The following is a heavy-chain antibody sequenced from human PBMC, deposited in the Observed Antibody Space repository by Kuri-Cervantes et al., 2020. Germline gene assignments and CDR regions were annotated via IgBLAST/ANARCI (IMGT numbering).Heavy chain of an antibody. CDR1: GFTFSSYW. J-gene: IGHJ4*02. V-gene: IGHV3-7*01. Sequence: GGSLRLSCAASGFTFSSYWMSWVRRAPGKGLEWVANIKQDGSEKYYVDSVKGRFTISRDNAKKSLYLQMNSLRAEDTAVYYCVTVGRGTYFDYWGRGNLVTVSS. CDR2: IKQDGSEK. CDR3: VTVGRGTYFDY.